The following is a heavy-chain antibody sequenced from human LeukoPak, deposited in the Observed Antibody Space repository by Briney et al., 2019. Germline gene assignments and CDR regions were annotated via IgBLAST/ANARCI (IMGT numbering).Heavy chain of an antibody. CDR1: GFTFSSYA. V-gene: IGHV3-66*01. CDR2: IYSGGST. CDR3: ARGRQQPWLYYFDY. J-gene: IGHJ4*02. D-gene: IGHD6-13*01. Sequence: GGSLRLSCAASGFTFSSYAMSWVRQAPGKGLEWVSVIYSGGSTYYADSVKGRFTISRDNSKNTLYLQMNGLRAEDTAVYYCARGRQQPWLYYFDYWGQGTLVTVSS.